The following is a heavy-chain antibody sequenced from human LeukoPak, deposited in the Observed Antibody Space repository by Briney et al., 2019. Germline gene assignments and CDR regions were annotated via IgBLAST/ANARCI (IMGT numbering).Heavy chain of an antibody. CDR1: GFTFTDYY. CDR3: ATSGSGTWFDP. V-gene: IGHV3-11*01. D-gene: IGHD3-10*01. CDR2: ISSSGTII. J-gene: IGHJ5*02. Sequence: PGESLRLSCAASGFTFTDYYMSWIRQAPGKGLEWVSYISSSGTIIYYADSVKGRFTISRDNAKNSLYLQMNSLRAEDTAVYYCATSGSGTWFDPWGQGTLVTVSS.